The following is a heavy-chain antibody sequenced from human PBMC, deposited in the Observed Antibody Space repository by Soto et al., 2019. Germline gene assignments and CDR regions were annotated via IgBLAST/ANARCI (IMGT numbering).Heavy chain of an antibody. Sequence: QVQLVESGGGVVQPGRSLRLSCAASGFTFSSYAMHWVRQAPGKGLEWVAVISYDGSNKYYADSVKGRFTISRDNSKKTLYLQMNSLRAEDTAVYYCASPYYYGSGDYFDYWGQGTLVTVSS. J-gene: IGHJ4*02. CDR3: ASPYYYGSGDYFDY. D-gene: IGHD3-10*01. V-gene: IGHV3-30-3*01. CDR2: ISYDGSNK. CDR1: GFTFSSYA.